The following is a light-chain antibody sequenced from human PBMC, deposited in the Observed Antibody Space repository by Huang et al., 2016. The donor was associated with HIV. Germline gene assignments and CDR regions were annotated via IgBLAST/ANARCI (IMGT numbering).Light chain of an antibody. CDR2: DAS. V-gene: IGKV1D-13*01. CDR3: QQFNDYPLT. Sequence: AIQLTQSPSSLSASVGDRFTITCRASQGMSGTLAWYQQKPGRAPKLLIYDASTLESGVPSRFSGSESGTDFTLTINSLQPEDFATYYCQQFNDYPLTFGGGTKVEIK. CDR1: QGMSGT. J-gene: IGKJ4*01.